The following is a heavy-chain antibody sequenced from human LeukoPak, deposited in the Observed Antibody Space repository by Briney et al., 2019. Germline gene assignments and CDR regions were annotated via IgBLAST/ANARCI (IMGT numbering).Heavy chain of an antibody. CDR3: ARDGAMTTDAFDI. D-gene: IGHD4-17*01. V-gene: IGHV3-23*01. CDR1: GFTFDDYA. CDR2: ISGSGAGT. Sequence: PGGSLRLSCAASGFTFDDYAMHWVRQAPGKGLEWVSGISGSGAGTHYADSVKGRFTISRDNSKNTLYLQMNSLRAEDTAVYYCARDGAMTTDAFDIWGQGTMVTVSS. J-gene: IGHJ3*02.